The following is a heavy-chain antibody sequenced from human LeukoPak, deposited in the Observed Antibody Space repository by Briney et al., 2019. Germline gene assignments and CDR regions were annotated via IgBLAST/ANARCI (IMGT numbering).Heavy chain of an antibody. CDR3: AKGRGSANSGSNY. CDR1: GFIFSNYA. V-gene: IGHV3-23*01. CDR2: IVGSGDST. J-gene: IGHJ4*02. Sequence: SGGSLRLSCAASGFIFSNYAMSWVRQAPGKGLEWVSVIVGSGDSTYYADSVKGRFTISRDNSKNTLYLQMNSLSAEDTAVYYCAKGRGSANSGSNYWGQGTLVTVSS. D-gene: IGHD1-26*01.